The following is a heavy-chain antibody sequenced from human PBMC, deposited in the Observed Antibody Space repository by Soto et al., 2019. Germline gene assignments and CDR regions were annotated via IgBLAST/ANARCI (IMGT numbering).Heavy chain of an antibody. CDR2: INAGNGNT. Sequence: QVQLVQSGAEVKKPGASVKVSCKASGYTFTNYAMHWVRQAPGQRPEWMGWINAGNGNTKFSQRFQGRVNSTRDTSANIAYMELSRLTSEDTAVYSCARSGFCSTTSGSDAFDIWGQGTMVTVSS. J-gene: IGHJ3*02. D-gene: IGHD2-2*01. CDR1: GYTFTNYA. CDR3: ARSGFCSTTSGSDAFDI. V-gene: IGHV1-3*01.